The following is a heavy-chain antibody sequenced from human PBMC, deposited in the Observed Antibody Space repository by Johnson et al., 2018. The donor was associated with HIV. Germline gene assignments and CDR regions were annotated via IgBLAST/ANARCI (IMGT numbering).Heavy chain of an antibody. V-gene: IGHV3-30*04. CDR1: GFTFSSYA. CDR2: ISYDGSNK. CDR3: GMSGVEDAAFDI. J-gene: IGHJ3*02. D-gene: IGHD7-27*01. Sequence: QMQLVESGGGVVQPGRSLRLSCAASGFTFSSYAMHWVRPAPGKGLEWVAVISYDGSNKYYADSVKGRFTISRDNSKNTLYLQMNSLRAEDTAVFYCGMSGVEDAAFDIWGQGTMVTVSS.